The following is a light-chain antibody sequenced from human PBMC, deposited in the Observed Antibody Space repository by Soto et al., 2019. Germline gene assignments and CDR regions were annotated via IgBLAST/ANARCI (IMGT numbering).Light chain of an antibody. CDR1: QSISSW. Sequence: DIRMTQSPSTPSASVGDRGSITFRASQSISSWLAWYQQKPGKAPKLLIYAASSLESGVPSRFSGSGSGTEFTLTISSLQPDDFATYYRQQYNSYPSTFGQGTTGDIK. J-gene: IGKJ2*01. CDR2: AAS. V-gene: IGKV1-5*03. CDR3: QQYNSYPST.